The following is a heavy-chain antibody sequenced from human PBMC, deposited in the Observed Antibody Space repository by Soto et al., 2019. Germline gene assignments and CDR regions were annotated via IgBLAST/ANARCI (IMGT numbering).Heavy chain of an antibody. V-gene: IGHV3-33*01. CDR3: ARDLAVADYGMDV. J-gene: IGHJ6*02. Sequence: QVQLVESGGGVVQPGRSLRLSCAASGFTFSSYGMHWVRQAPGKGLEWVAVIWYDGSNKYYADSVKGRFTISRDNSKNTLYLQMNSLRAEDTAVYYCARDLAVADYGMDVWGQGTTVTVSS. D-gene: IGHD6-19*01. CDR2: IWYDGSNK. CDR1: GFTFSSYG.